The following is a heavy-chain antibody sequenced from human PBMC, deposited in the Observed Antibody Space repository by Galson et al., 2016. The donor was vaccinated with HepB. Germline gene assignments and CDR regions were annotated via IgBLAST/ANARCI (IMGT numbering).Heavy chain of an antibody. J-gene: IGHJ3*01. CDR3: ARDLPDDSVEYFDVFDL. CDR1: GFSFSNYH. V-gene: IGHV3-11*01. CDR2: ISTSGDSM. Sequence: SLRLSCAASGFSFSNYHMNWIRQAPGKGLEWVSYISTSGDSMLYADSVRGRFTISRDNVNKSLYLQMTNLRAEDTAVYYCARDLPDDSVEYFDVFDLWGQGTMVTVSS. D-gene: IGHD4-17*01.